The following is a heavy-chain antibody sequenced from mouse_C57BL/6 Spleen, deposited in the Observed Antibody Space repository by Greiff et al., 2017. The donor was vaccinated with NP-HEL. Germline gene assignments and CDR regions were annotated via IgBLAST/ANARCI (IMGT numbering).Heavy chain of an antibody. J-gene: IGHJ4*01. D-gene: IGHD4-1*01. Sequence: EVQLMESGGGLVKPGGSLKLSCAASGFTFSSYAMSWVRQTPEKRLEWVATISDGGSYTYYPDNVKGRCTITRDNSKNNLYLQMSQLKSEDTAMYYWARDGRGEYYAMDYWGQGTSVTVSS. CDR1: GFTFSSYA. V-gene: IGHV5-4*01. CDR3: ARDGRGEYYAMDY. CDR2: ISDGGSYT.